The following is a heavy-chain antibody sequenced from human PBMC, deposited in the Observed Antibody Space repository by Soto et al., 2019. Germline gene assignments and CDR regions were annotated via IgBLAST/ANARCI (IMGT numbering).Heavy chain of an antibody. J-gene: IGHJ3*02. CDR2: ISAYNGNT. V-gene: IGHV1-18*04. CDR3: ARGFWSGYYTSGAFDI. D-gene: IGHD3-3*01. CDR1: GYTFTSYG. Sequence: ASVKVSCKASGYTFTSYGISCVRQAPGQGLEWMGWISAYNGNTNYAQKLQGRVTMTTDTSTSTAYMELRSLRSDDTAVYYCARGFWSGYYTSGAFDIWGQGTMVTVSS.